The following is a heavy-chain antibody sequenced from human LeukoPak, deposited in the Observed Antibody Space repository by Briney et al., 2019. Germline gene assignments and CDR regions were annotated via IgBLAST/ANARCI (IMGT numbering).Heavy chain of an antibody. CDR1: RFTFNNAW. V-gene: IGHV3-15*01. J-gene: IGHJ4*02. D-gene: IGHD1-26*01. CDR3: TTDMGSKVH. CDR2: IKRRSDGGTT. Sequence: PGGSLRLSCAASRFTFNNAWMTWVRQAPGKGLEWVGLIKRRSDGGTTDYAAPVKGRFAISRDDSRNMLYLQMYSLRIEDTAVYYCTTDMGSKVHWGQGTLVTVSS.